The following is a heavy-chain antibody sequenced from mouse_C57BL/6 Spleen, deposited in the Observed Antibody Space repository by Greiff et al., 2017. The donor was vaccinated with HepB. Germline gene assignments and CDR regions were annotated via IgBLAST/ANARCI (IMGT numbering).Heavy chain of an antibody. V-gene: IGHV3-6*01. CDR3: AKYGSSYWYFDV. CDR2: ISYDGSN. D-gene: IGHD1-1*01. CDR1: GYSITSGYY. J-gene: IGHJ1*03. Sequence: DVKLQESGPGLVKPSQSLSLTCSVTGYSITSGYYWNWIRQFPGNKLEWMGYISYDGSNNYNPSLKNRISITRDTSKNQFFLKLNSVTTEDTDTYYCAKYGSSYWYFDVWGTGTTVTVSS.